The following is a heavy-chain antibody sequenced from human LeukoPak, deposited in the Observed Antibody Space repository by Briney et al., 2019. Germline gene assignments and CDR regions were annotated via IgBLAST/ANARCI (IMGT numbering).Heavy chain of an antibody. CDR3: ARGYDYVWGSYRLEEYNWFDP. Sequence: ASVKVSCKASGYTFSGYYIHWVRQAPGQGLEWMGIINPSGGSTSYAQKFQGRVTMTRDMSTSTVYMELGSLRSEDTAVYYCARGYDYVWGSYRLEEYNWFDPWGQGTLVTVSS. D-gene: IGHD3-16*02. CDR1: GYTFSGYY. V-gene: IGHV1-46*01. J-gene: IGHJ5*02. CDR2: INPSGGST.